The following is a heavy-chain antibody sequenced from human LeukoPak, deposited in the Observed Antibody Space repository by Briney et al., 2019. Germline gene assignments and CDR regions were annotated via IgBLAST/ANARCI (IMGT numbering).Heavy chain of an antibody. CDR3: ARSNYYDSSGYYPYYYYMDV. J-gene: IGHJ6*03. Sequence: SGTLSLTCAVYGGSFSGYYWSWIRQPPGKGLEWIGSIYYSGSTYYNPSLKSRVTISVDASKNQFSLKLSSVTAADTAVYYCARSNYYDSSGYYPYYYYMDVWGKGTTVTVSS. CDR1: GGSFSGYY. CDR2: IYYSGST. D-gene: IGHD3-22*01. V-gene: IGHV4-34*01.